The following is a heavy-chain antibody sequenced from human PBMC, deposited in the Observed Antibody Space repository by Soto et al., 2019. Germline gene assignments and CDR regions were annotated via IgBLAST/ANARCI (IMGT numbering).Heavy chain of an antibody. J-gene: IGHJ6*02. Sequence: QVQLVQSGAEVKKPGSSVKVSCQASGGTFSSYAISWVRQAPGQGLEWMGGIIPIFGTANYAQKFQGRVTITADKSSSTAYMELSSLRSEDTAVYYCARDRSFYYGSGSYYKTPLGHWMLDVWRQGTTVTVSS. CDR3: ARDRSFYYGSGSYYKTPLGHWMLDV. CDR1: GGTFSSYA. D-gene: IGHD3-10*01. CDR2: IIPIFGTA. V-gene: IGHV1-69*06.